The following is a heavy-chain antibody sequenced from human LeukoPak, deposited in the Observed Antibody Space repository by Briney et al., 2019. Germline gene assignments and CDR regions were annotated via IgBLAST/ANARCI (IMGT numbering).Heavy chain of an antibody. D-gene: IGHD2-15*01. CDR2: ISSDGSNK. Sequence: GRSLRLSCAASGFTFSSYAMHWVRQAPGKGLEWVAVISSDGSNKYYADSVKGRFTISRDNSKNTLYLQMNSLRAEDTAVYYCARDFSPYCSGGSCYAPFDYWGQGTLVTVSS. V-gene: IGHV3-30-3*01. J-gene: IGHJ4*02. CDR3: ARDFSPYCSGGSCYAPFDY. CDR1: GFTFSSYA.